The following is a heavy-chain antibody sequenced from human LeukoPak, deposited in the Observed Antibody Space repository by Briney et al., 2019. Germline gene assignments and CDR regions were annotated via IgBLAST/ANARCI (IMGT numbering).Heavy chain of an antibody. CDR2: IISFFGAA. Sequence: GASVKVSCKASGGTFNSSGISWVRQAPGQGLEWMGGIISFFGAAHYIQKFQGRLTITADESTSTAYMELSSLTSEDTAVYYCTRDPSVDHDLLSHWFDPWGQGTLVTVSS. J-gene: IGHJ5*02. V-gene: IGHV1-69*13. D-gene: IGHD3-9*01. CDR1: GGTFNSSG. CDR3: TRDPSVDHDLLSHWFDP.